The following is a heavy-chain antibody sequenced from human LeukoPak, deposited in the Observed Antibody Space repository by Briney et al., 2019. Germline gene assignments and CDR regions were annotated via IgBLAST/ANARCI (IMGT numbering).Heavy chain of an antibody. CDR3: AKDLESTVTYYYYGMDV. V-gene: IGHV3-7*01. D-gene: IGHD4-17*01. CDR2: IKQDGSDK. J-gene: IGHJ6*02. CDR1: GFTFTKYW. Sequence: GGSLRLSCAASGFTFTKYWMTWVRQAPGKGLEWVRNIKQDGSDKNYMDSVKGRFTISRDNTKNTLYLQMNSLRAEDTAVYYCAKDLESTVTYYYYGMDVWGQGTTVTVSS.